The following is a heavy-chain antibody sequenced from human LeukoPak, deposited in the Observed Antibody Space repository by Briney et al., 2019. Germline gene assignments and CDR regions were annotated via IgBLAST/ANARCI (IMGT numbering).Heavy chain of an antibody. V-gene: IGHV4-39*01. Sequence: KPSETLSLTCTVFGGSISSSSYYWGWIRQPPGKGLEWIGSIYYSGSTYYNPSLKSRVTISVDTSKNQFSLKLSSVTAADTAVYYCASASRYYDSSGYFNPPFDYWGQGTLVTVSS. D-gene: IGHD3-22*01. J-gene: IGHJ4*02. CDR1: GGSISSSSYY. CDR2: IYYSGST. CDR3: ASASRYYDSSGYFNPPFDY.